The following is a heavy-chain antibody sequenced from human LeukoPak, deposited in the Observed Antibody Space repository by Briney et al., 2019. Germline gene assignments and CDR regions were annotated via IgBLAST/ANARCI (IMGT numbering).Heavy chain of an antibody. V-gene: IGHV4-38-2*02. Sequence: SETLSLTCTVSGYSITTGYYWGWIRQPPGKGLEWIGSSYHTGSTFYNPSLKSRVTISVDTSKNQFSLKLSSVTAADTAVYYCARASSGWYPYYFDYWGQGTLVTVSS. CDR1: GYSITTGYY. J-gene: IGHJ4*02. CDR2: SYHTGST. CDR3: ARASSGWYPYYFDY. D-gene: IGHD6-19*01.